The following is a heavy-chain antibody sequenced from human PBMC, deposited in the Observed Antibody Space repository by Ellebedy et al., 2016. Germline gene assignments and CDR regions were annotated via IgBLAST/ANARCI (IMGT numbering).Heavy chain of an antibody. J-gene: IGHJ5*02. Sequence: GESLKISCAASGFTFSSYSMNWVRQAPGKGLEWVSSISSSSSYIYYADSVKGRFTISRDISKNTLYVEMNSLRAEDTAVYHCARDSGLLWFGELVRGGFDPWGQGTLVTVSS. D-gene: IGHD3-10*01. CDR1: GFTFSSYS. CDR2: ISSSSSYI. V-gene: IGHV3-21*01. CDR3: ARDSGLLWFGELVRGGFDP.